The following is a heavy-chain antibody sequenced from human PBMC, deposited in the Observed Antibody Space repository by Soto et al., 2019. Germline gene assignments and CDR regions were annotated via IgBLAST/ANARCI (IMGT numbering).Heavy chain of an antibody. CDR2: INHSGST. D-gene: IGHD3-10*01. CDR3: ARGRGGVYYYYCYMAL. V-gene: IGHV4-34*01. CDR1: GGSFSGYY. J-gene: IGHJ6*03. Sequence: QVQLQQWGAGLLKPSETLSLTCAVYGGSFSGYYWSWIRQPPGKGLEWIGEINHSGSTNYNPSLHSRVTRSVDMSKDTFSLQLTSVPAADTAVYYCARGRGGVYYYYCYMALWGQGTTVTVSS.